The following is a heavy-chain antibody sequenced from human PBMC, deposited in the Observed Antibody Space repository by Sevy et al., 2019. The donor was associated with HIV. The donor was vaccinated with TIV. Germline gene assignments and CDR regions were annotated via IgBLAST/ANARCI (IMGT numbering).Heavy chain of an antibody. CDR3: ARVVVQGVIKYGIDV. Sequence: GGSLRLSCAASGFTFSSYSMNWVRQAPGKGLEWVSSISSSSSYIYYADSVKGRFTISRDNAKNSLYLQMNSLRAEDTAVYYCARVVVQGVIKYGIDVRGQGTTVTVSS. D-gene: IGHD3-10*01. J-gene: IGHJ6*02. V-gene: IGHV3-21*01. CDR1: GFTFSSYS. CDR2: ISSSSSYI.